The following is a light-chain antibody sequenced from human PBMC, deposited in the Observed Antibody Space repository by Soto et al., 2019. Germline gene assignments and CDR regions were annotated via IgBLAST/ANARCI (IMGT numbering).Light chain of an antibody. Sequence: VLTQSPAILSVSPGERATLSCRASQSISRSLAWYQQKPGQAPRLLISDASTRATGIPARFSGSGSGTEFTLTISSLQSEDFALYYCHQYNSWPPGTFGQGTKVEIK. J-gene: IGKJ2*01. V-gene: IGKV3-15*01. CDR2: DAS. CDR3: HQYNSWPPGT. CDR1: QSISRS.